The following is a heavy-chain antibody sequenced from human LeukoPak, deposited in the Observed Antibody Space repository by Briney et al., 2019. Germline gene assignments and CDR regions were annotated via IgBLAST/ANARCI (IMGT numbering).Heavy chain of an antibody. Sequence: PGRSLRLSCAASGFTFSSYAMHWVRQAPGKGLEWVAVISYDGSNKYYADSVKGRFTIARDNSKNTLYLQINSLRAEDTAVYYCARDARWRYDFWSGYYPRHYYYGMDVWGQGTTVTVSS. J-gene: IGHJ6*02. CDR2: ISYDGSNK. D-gene: IGHD3-3*01. V-gene: IGHV3-30-3*01. CDR1: GFTFSSYA. CDR3: ARDARWRYDFWSGYYPRHYYYGMDV.